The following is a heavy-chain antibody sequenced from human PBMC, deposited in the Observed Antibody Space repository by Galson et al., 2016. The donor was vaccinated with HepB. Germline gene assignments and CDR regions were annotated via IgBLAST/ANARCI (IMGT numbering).Heavy chain of an antibody. V-gene: IGHV3-23*01. CDR3: AKAGYSGYDDYYYGLDV. D-gene: IGHD5-12*01. J-gene: IGHJ6*02. CDR2: ISGGGYNT. Sequence: SLRLSCAASGLTFSNFAMSWVRQAPGKGLEWVSAISGGGYNTYYADSVKGRFTISRDNSKNTLYLQMSSLRVEDTAVYYCAKAGYSGYDDYYYGLDVWGQGTTVTVSS. CDR1: GLTFSNFA.